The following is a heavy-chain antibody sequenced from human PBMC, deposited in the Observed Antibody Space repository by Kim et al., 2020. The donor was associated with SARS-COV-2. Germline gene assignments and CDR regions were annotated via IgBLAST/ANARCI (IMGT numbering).Heavy chain of an antibody. Sequence: GGSLRLSCAASGFTFSSYGMHWVRQAPGKGLEWVAVISYDGSNKYYADSVKGRFTISRDNSKNTLYLQMNSLRAEDTAVYYCAKDLRYSSSWYEVDYWG. CDR3: AKDLRYSSSWYEVDY. D-gene: IGHD6-13*01. CDR1: GFTFSSYG. V-gene: IGHV3-30*18. CDR2: ISYDGSNK. J-gene: IGHJ4*01.